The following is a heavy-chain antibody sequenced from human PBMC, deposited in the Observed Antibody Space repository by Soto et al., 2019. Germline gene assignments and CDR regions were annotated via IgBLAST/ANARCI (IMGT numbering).Heavy chain of an antibody. D-gene: IGHD6-13*01. J-gene: IGHJ4*02. V-gene: IGHV3-30-3*01. CDR2: ISDDGSNK. Sequence: PGGSLRLSCAASGFTFSNYALHWVRQAPGKGLEWVAVISDDGSNKYYADSVKGRFTISRDNSKNTLYLQMNSLRAEDTAVYYCARIGSWALNFDYWGQGTLVTVSS. CDR3: ARIGSWALNFDY. CDR1: GFTFSNYA.